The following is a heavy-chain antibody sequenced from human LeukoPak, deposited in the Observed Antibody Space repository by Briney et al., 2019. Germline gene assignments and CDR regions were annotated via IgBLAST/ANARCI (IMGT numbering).Heavy chain of an antibody. CDR2: IRYDGSNK. CDR1: GFTFSSYG. V-gene: IGHV3-30*02. D-gene: IGHD4-17*01. Sequence: GGSLRLSCAASGFTFSSYGMHWVRQAPGKGLEWVAFIRYDGSNKYYADSVKGRFAISRDNSKNTLYLQMNSLRAEDTAVYYCAKDRDVTVTYYFDYWGQGTLVTVSS. CDR3: AKDRDVTVTYYFDY. J-gene: IGHJ4*02.